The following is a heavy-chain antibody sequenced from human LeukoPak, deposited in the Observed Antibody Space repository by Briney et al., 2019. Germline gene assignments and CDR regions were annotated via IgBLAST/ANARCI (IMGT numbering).Heavy chain of an antibody. CDR1: GGSISSYY. CDR2: IYYSGST. J-gene: IGHJ4*02. CDR3: ARAAGLDDFWSGFDY. Sequence: SETLSLTCTVSGGSISSYYWSWIRQPPGKGLEWIGYIYYSGSTNYNPSLKSRVTISVDTSKNQFSLKLSSVTAADTAVYYCARAAGLDDFWSGFDYWGQGTLVTVSS. V-gene: IGHV4-59*01. D-gene: IGHD3-3*01.